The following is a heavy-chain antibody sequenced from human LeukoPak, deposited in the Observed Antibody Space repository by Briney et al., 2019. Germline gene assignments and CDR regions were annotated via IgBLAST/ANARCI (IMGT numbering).Heavy chain of an antibody. CDR3: ARDRLYCSGGSCYSSWFDP. J-gene: IGHJ5*02. D-gene: IGHD2-15*01. CDR1: GYTFTSYG. V-gene: IGHV1-18*01. CDR2: ISAYNGNT. Sequence: ASVKVSCKASGYTFTSYGISWLRQAPGQGLEWMGWISAYNGNTNYAQKLQGRVTMTTDTSTSTAYMELRSLRSDDTAVYYCARDRLYCSGGSCYSSWFDPWGQGTLVTVSS.